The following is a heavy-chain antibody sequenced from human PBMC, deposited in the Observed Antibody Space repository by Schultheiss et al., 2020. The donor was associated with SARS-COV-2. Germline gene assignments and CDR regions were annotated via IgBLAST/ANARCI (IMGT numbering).Heavy chain of an antibody. CDR3: ARDGRYFDGAAVGY. Sequence: GESLKISCAASGFTVSSNYMSWVRQAPGKGLEWVAVIWYDGSNEYYADSVKGRFTISRDNSKNTLYLQMNGLRAEDTAVYYCARDGRYFDGAAVGYWGQGTLVTVSS. D-gene: IGHD3-9*01. J-gene: IGHJ4*02. CDR2: IWYDGSNE. CDR1: GFTVSSNY. V-gene: IGHV3-33*08.